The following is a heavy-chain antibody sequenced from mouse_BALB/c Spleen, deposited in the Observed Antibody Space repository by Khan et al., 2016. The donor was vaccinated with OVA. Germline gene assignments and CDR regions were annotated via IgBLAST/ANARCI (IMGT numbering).Heavy chain of an antibody. V-gene: IGHV3-2*02. CDR2: IKYSGST. CDR1: GYSITSDYA. Sequence: EVQLQESGPGLVKPSQSLSLTCTVTGYSITSDYAWNWIRQFPGNKLEWMGYIKYSGSTSYNPSLKRRISITRNTSQNQFFLQLSSVTTEDTATYYCARSGNISTVVATDFDSWGQGTTLTVSS. D-gene: IGHD1-1*01. J-gene: IGHJ2*01. CDR3: ARSGNISTVVATDFDS.